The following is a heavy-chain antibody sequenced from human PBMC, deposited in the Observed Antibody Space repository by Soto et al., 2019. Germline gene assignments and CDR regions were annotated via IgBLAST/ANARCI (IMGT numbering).Heavy chain of an antibody. V-gene: IGHV3-33*01. CDR3: VRGTGYRRLSDN. J-gene: IGHJ4*02. CDR1: GFAFSADA. D-gene: IGHD3-9*01. CDR2: LWADGSRK. Sequence: QVQLVESGGGVIQPGKSLRLSCAASGFAFSADAMHWVRQAPGKGLEWVAVLWADGSRKFYLDSVKGRFSISRDNSKNTLYLQMNNPRIDDTAMYFCVRGTGYRRLSDNWGQGTLVSVSS.